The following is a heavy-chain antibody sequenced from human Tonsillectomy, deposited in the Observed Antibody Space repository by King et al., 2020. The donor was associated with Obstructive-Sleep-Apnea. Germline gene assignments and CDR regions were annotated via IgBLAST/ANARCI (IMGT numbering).Heavy chain of an antibody. Sequence: QLQESGPGLVKPSQTLSLTCTVSGGSISSGGYYWSWIRQHPGKGLECIWYIYYSGSTYYNPSLKSRVTISVDTSKNQLSLKLSSLTAADTAVYYCARGGYYGSGRYYNEPFDYWGQGTLVTVSS. CDR1: GGSISSGGYY. J-gene: IGHJ4*02. CDR2: IYYSGST. D-gene: IGHD3-10*01. V-gene: IGHV4-31*03. CDR3: ARGGYYGSGRYYNEPFDY.